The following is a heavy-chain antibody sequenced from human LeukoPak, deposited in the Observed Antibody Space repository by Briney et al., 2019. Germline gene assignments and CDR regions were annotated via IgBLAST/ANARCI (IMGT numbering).Heavy chain of an antibody. J-gene: IGHJ4*02. CDR3: ARGYWSIAARPFDY. Sequence: SQTLSLTCTVSGGSISSGDYYWSWIRQPPGKGLEWIGYIYYSGSTYYNPSLQSRVSISVDTSKNQFSVKLSSVTAADTAVYYCARGYWSIAARPFDYWGQGTLVTVSS. V-gene: IGHV4-30-4*01. CDR1: GGSISSGDYY. D-gene: IGHD6-6*01. CDR2: IYYSGST.